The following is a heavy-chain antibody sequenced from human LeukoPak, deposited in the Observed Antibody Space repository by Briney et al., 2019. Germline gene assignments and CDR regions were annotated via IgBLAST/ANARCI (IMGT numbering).Heavy chain of an antibody. CDR3: ARGQRQRGRWFDP. J-gene: IGHJ5*02. Sequence: PSETLSLTCTVSGGSISSGSYYWSWIRQPAGKGLEWIGRIYTSGSTNYNPSLKSRVTISVDTSKNQFSLKLSSVTAADTAVYYCARGQRQRGRWFDPWGQGTLVTVSS. CDR1: GGSISSGSYY. CDR2: IYTSGST. V-gene: IGHV4-61*02. D-gene: IGHD3-10*01.